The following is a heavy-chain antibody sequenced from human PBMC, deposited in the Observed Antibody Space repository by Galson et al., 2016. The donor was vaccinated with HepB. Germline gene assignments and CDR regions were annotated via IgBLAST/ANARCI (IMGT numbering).Heavy chain of an antibody. CDR2: IYYSGRT. V-gene: IGHV4-39*07. J-gene: IGHJ4*02. CDR1: SGSIRNEFYH. CDR3: ARGDGYNFH. D-gene: IGHD5-24*01. Sequence: SETLSLTCTVSSGSIRNEFYHWGWIRQPPGKGLEWIGGIYYSGRTYYNPSLKSRVTISVDTSKNQFSLKLSSVTAADTAVYYCARGDGYNFHWGQGTLVTVSS.